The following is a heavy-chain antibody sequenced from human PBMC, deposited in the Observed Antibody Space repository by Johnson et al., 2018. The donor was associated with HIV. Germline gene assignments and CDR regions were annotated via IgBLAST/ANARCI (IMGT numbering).Heavy chain of an antibody. J-gene: IGHJ3*01. D-gene: IGHD3-22*01. Sequence: VQLVESGGGVVQPGRSLRLSCAASGLTFDDYAMTWVRQAPGKGLEWVGRITSQTDGGTTDYAAPVTGRFTISRDDSKNSLYLQMNSLRAEDTALYYCARGVSSGYYSNAFDVWGQGTMATVSS. CDR3: ARGVSSGYYSNAFDV. V-gene: IGHV3-15*05. CDR1: GLTFDDYA. CDR2: ITSQTDGGTT.